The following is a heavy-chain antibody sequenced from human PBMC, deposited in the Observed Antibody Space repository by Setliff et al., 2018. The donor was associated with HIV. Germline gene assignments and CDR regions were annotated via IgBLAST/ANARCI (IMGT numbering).Heavy chain of an antibody. CDR2: IYTTGST. V-gene: IGHV4-61*02. CDR3: ARPWAYYDSSGRTAFDI. D-gene: IGHD3-22*01. J-gene: IGHJ3*02. CDR1: GASLTRGYYY. Sequence: SETLSLTCTVSGASLTRGYYYWSWIRQPAGKGLEWIGRIYTTGSTNYNSSLQSRVTISADTSRNHFSLRLGSVTAADTAVYYCARPWAYYDSSGRTAFDIWGQGTMVTVSS.